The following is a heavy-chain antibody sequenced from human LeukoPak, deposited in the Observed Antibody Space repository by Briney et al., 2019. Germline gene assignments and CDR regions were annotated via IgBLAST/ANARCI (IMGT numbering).Heavy chain of an antibody. CDR1: GGTFRAYA. CDR2: VIPFFNSP. J-gene: IGHJ4*02. V-gene: IGHV1-69*05. CDR3: ARSTTLVATGDY. D-gene: IGHD2-8*02. Sequence: SVKVSCKASGGTFRAYAITWLRQAPGQGLEWIGRVIPFFNSPNYAEKFQGRVTITTDESTSTAYMELRSLRSDDTAVYYCARSTTLVATGDYWGQGTLVSISS.